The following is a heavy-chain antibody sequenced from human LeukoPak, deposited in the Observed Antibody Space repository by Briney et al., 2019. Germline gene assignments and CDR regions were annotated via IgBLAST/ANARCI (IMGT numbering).Heavy chain of an antibody. Sequence: PGGSLRLSCAASGFIFESYAMNWVRQAPGKGLEWVSGISGFGGSTYYAASVKGRFTISRDNSGDTLFLHLDNLRVEDTAMYYCARRGGSSWSSFDYWGQGSLVTVSS. CDR2: ISGFGGST. J-gene: IGHJ4*02. V-gene: IGHV3-23*01. CDR3: ARRGGSSWSSFDY. D-gene: IGHD6-13*01. CDR1: GFIFESYA.